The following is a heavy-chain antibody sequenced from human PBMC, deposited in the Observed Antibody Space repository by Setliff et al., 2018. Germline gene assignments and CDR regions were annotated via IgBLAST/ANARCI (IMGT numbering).Heavy chain of an antibody. J-gene: IGHJ4*02. CDR1: GGSFSGYY. D-gene: IGHD2-8*02. Sequence: SETLSLTCAVYGGSFSGYYWSWIRQPPGKGLEWIGEINHSGSTNYNPSLKSRVTISVDTSNHQFSLKLSSVTAADTALYYCTVYNTGSSKDHYWGQGTPVTVSS. V-gene: IGHV4-34*01. CDR2: INHSGST. CDR3: TVYNTGSSKDHY.